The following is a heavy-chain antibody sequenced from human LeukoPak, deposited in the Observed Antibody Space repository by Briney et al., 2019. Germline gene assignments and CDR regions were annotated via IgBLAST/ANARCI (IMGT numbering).Heavy chain of an antibody. CDR2: IYTSGST. CDR1: GGSISSYY. Sequence: ETLSLTCTVSGGSISSYYWSWIRQPPGKGLEWIGYIYTSGSTNYNPSLKSRVTISVDTSKNQFSLKPSSVTAADTAVYYCARNADAFDIWGQGTMVTVSS. V-gene: IGHV4-4*09. J-gene: IGHJ3*02. CDR3: ARNADAFDI. D-gene: IGHD1-1*01.